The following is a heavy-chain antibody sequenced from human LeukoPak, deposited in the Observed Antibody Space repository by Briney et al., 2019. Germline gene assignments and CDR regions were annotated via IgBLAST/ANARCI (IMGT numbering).Heavy chain of an antibody. CDR3: AKRGVVIRVILVGFHKEAYYFDS. CDR2: ISGSGGST. D-gene: IGHD3-22*01. Sequence: QPGGSLRLSCAFSGITLSNYGMSWVRQAPGRGLEWVAGISGSGGSTNYADSVKGRFTISRDNPKNTLYLQMNSLRAEDTAVYFCAKRGVVIRVILVGFHKEAYYFDSWGQGALVTVSS. CDR1: GITLSNYG. J-gene: IGHJ4*02. V-gene: IGHV3-23*01.